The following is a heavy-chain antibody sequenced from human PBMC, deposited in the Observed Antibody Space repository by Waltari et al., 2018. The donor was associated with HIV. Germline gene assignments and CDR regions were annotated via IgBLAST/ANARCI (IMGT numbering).Heavy chain of an antibody. CDR1: GGSFSGYY. V-gene: IGHV4-34*01. Sequence: QVQLQQWGAGLCKPSATLSLTCAVSGGSFSGYYCIWIRQPPGQGLEWIGEINHSGSTNYNPSLKSRVTISVDTSKNQFSLKLSSVTAADTAVYYCATRYCSGGSCYRGNAFDIWGQGTMVTVSS. J-gene: IGHJ3*02. CDR2: INHSGST. D-gene: IGHD2-15*01. CDR3: ATRYCSGGSCYRGNAFDI.